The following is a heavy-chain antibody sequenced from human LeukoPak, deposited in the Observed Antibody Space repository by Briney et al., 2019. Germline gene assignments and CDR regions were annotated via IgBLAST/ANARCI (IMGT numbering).Heavy chain of an antibody. Sequence: ASVKVSCKASGYTFTSYGISWVRQAPGQGPEWMGWISAYNGNTNYAQNLQGRVTMTTDTTTSTAYMELRSLRSDDAAVYYCARARTVAYYSYGMDVWGQGTTVTVSS. J-gene: IGHJ6*02. V-gene: IGHV1-18*01. CDR3: ARARTVAYYSYGMDV. CDR1: GYTFTSYG. CDR2: ISAYNGNT. D-gene: IGHD4-23*01.